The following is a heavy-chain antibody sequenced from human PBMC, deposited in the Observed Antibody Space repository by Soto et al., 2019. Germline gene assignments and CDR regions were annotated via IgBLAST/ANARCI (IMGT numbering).Heavy chain of an antibody. D-gene: IGHD3-3*01. V-gene: IGHV4-39*01. CDR2: IYYSGST. Sequence: SETLSLTCTVSGGSISSSSYYWGWIRQPPGKGLGWIGSIYYSGSTYYNPSLKSRVTISVDTSKIQFSLKLSSVTAADTAVYYCARLGTYYDFWSGYQHFDYWGQGTLVTVSS. CDR3: ARLGTYYDFWSGYQHFDY. CDR1: GGSISSSSYY. J-gene: IGHJ4*02.